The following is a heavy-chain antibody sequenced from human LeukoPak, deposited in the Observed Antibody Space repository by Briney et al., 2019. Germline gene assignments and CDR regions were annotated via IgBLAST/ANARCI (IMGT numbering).Heavy chain of an antibody. CDR1: GDSISSYY. V-gene: IGHV4-59*08. J-gene: IGHJ4*02. CDR2: IYYSGST. D-gene: IGHD6-13*01. Sequence: SETLSLTCTVSGDSISSYYWSWVRQPPGKGLEWIGYIYYSGSTNYNPSLKSRVTISLDTSKNQFSLKLSSVTAADTAVYYCARLGIQRSTWKIDSCGQGTLVTVSS. CDR3: ARLGIQRSTWKIDS.